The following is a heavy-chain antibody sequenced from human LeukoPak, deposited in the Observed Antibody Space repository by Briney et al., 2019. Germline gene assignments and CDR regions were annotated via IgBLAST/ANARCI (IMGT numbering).Heavy chain of an antibody. CDR2: MNPNSGNT. J-gene: IGHJ4*02. Sequence: ASVKVSCKASGYTFTSYDINWVRQATGQGLEWMGWMNPNSGNTGYAQKFQGRVTMTRNISISTAYMELSSLRSEDTAVYYCARGGYDRDYFDYWGQGTLVTVSS. D-gene: IGHD5-12*01. CDR3: ARGGYDRDYFDY. V-gene: IGHV1-8*01. CDR1: GYTFTSYD.